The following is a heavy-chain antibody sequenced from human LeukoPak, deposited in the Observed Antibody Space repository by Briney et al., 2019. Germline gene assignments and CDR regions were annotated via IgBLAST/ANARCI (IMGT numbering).Heavy chain of an antibody. D-gene: IGHD3-22*01. J-gene: IGHJ4*02. Sequence: GASVKVSCKASGYTFTSYDINWVRQATGQGLEWMGWMSPNSGNTGYAQKFQGRVTMTRNTSISTAYMELSSLRSEDTAVYYCARDLSGYYYDSSGYYSSVWWGQGTLVTVSS. CDR2: MSPNSGNT. V-gene: IGHV1-8*01. CDR1: GYTFTSYD. CDR3: ARDLSGYYYDSSGYYSSVW.